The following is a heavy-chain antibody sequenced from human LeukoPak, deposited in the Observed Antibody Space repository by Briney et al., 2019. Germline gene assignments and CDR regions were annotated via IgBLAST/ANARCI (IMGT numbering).Heavy chain of an antibody. CDR3: ARGLALDTAMATVAYWFDP. V-gene: IGHV4-34*01. Sequence: PSETPSLTCAVYGGSFSGYYWSWIRQPPGKGLEWIGEINHSGSTNYNPSLKSRVTISVDTSKNQFSLKLSSVTAADTAVYYCARGLALDTAMATVAYWFDPWGQGTLVTVSS. CDR2: INHSGST. J-gene: IGHJ5*02. D-gene: IGHD5-18*01. CDR1: GGSFSGYY.